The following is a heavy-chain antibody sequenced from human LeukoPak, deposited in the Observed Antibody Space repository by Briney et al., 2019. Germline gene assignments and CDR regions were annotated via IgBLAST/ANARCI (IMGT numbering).Heavy chain of an antibody. CDR1: GFTFNNNA. CDR3: ARCTASCYANAFDV. CDR2: INGGGDAT. Sequence: PGGSLRLSCATSGFTFNNNAMTWVRQAPGKGLEWVSAINGGGDATEYADSVKGRFTISRDNSKNTLYLQMNGPRPDDTAVYYCARCTASCYANAFDVWGQGTLLTVSS. D-gene: IGHD2-2*01. V-gene: IGHV3-23*01. J-gene: IGHJ3*01.